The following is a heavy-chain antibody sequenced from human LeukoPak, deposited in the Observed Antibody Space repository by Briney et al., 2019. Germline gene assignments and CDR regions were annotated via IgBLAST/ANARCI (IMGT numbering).Heavy chain of an antibody. Sequence: ASVKVSCKASGGTFSSYAISWVRQAPGQGLEWMGGIIPIFGTANYAQKFQGRVTITADKSTSTAYMELSSLRSEDTAVYYCATTVAGSHYYYYMDVWGKGTTVTVSS. V-gene: IGHV1-69*06. CDR1: GGTFSSYA. J-gene: IGHJ6*03. CDR2: IIPIFGTA. D-gene: IGHD6-19*01. CDR3: ATTVAGSHYYYYMDV.